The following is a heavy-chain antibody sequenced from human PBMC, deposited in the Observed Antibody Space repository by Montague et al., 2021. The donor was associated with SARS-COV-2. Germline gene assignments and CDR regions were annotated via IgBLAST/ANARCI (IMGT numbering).Heavy chain of an antibody. Sequence: SLRISCAASGFTFSSYWMSWVRQAPGKGLEWVANIKQDGSEKYYVDSVKGRFTISRDNAKNSLYLQMNSLRAEDTAVYYCARDPVDRITIFGVVSGYYYYGMDVWGQGTTVTVSS. D-gene: IGHD3-3*01. CDR1: GFTFSSYW. CDR3: ARDPVDRITIFGVVSGYYYYGMDV. CDR2: IKQDGSEK. J-gene: IGHJ6*02. V-gene: IGHV3-7*01.